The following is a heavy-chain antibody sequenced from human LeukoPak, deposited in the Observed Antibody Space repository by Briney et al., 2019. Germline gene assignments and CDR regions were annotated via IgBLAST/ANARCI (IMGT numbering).Heavy chain of an antibody. V-gene: IGHV4-34*01. CDR3: ARVVSGYYDSSGYYNDY. CDR2: INHSGST. D-gene: IGHD3-22*01. Sequence: PSETLSLTCTVSGGSISSYYWSWIRQPPGKGLEWIGEINHSGSTNYNPSLKSRVTISVDTSKNQFSLKLSSVTAADTAVYYCARVVSGYYDSSGYYNDYWGQGTLVTVSS. CDR1: GGSISSYY. J-gene: IGHJ4*02.